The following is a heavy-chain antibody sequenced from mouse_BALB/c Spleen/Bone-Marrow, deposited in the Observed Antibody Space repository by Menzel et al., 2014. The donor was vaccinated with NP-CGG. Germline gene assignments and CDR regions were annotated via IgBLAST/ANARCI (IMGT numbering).Heavy chain of an antibody. CDR2: IHPYNGDT. CDR1: GFSFTGYF. V-gene: IGHV1-37*01. CDR3: GRYGYDAMDF. D-gene: IGHD2-2*01. Sequence: EVQLQQSGPELVKPGASVKLSCRASGFSFTGYFINWVKQSHGKSLEWIGRIHPYNGDTFYNQKFKVKATLTVDKSSNTARMELLSLTSEDSAVYYCGRYGYDAMDFWGQGTSVTVSS. J-gene: IGHJ4*01.